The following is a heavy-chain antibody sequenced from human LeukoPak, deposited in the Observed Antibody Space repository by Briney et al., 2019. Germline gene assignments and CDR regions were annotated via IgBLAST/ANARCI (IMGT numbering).Heavy chain of an antibody. Sequence: SETLSLTCTGSGGSISSYYWRWIRQPPGKELEWIEYIYYSGSTNYNPSLKSRVTISVDTSKNQFSLKLSSVTAADTAVYYRARLQWNSDIWFGEGGRFDPWGPRTLVTVSS. J-gene: IGHJ5*02. V-gene: IGHV4-59*01. CDR1: GGSISSYY. D-gene: IGHD3-10*01. CDR2: IYYSGST. CDR3: ARLQWNSDIWFGEGGRFDP.